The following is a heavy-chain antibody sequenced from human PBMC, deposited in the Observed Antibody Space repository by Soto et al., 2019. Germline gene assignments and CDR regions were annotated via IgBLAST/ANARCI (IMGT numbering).Heavy chain of an antibody. V-gene: IGHV3-30*18. CDR1: GFTFSSYG. CDR2: ISYDGSNT. Sequence: QVQLVESGGGVVQPGRSLRLSCVASGFTFSSYGMHWVRQAPGKGLEWVAVISYDGSNTYYADSVKGRFTISRDNSKNTLYLQMNSLRAEDTAVYYCAKDYIRWIPLWLPEYWGQGTLVTVSS. J-gene: IGHJ4*02. CDR3: AKDYIRWIPLWLPEY. D-gene: IGHD5-18*01.